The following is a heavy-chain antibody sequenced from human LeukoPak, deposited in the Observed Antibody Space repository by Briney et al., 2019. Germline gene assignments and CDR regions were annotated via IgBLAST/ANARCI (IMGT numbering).Heavy chain of an antibody. V-gene: IGHV4-59*01. J-gene: IGHJ4*02. D-gene: IGHD1-14*01. CDR3: ARDGENQYYFDY. CDR2: IYYSGST. CDR1: GVSISSYY. Sequence: KPSETLSLTCTVSGVSISSYYWSWIRQPPGKGLEWIGYIYYSGSTNYNPSLKSRVTISVDTSKNQFSLKLSSVTAADTAVYYCARDGENQYYFDYWGQGTLVTVSS.